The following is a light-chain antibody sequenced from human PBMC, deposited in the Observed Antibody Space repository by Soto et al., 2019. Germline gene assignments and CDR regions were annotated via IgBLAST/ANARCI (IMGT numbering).Light chain of an antibody. CDR2: KAS. CDR1: QSISSW. V-gene: IGKV1-5*03. CDR3: QQYNSYSRT. J-gene: IGKJ1*01. Sequence: DIQMTQSPSTLSASVGDRVTITCRASQSISSWLAWYQQKPGKAPKLLIYKASSLESGVPSRFSVSGSGTEFTLTISSLQPDDVATYYCQQYNSYSRTFGQGTKVEIK.